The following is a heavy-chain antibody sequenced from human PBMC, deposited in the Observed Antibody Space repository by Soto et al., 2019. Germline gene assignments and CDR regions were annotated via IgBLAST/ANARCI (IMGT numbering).Heavy chain of an antibody. Sequence: EVQLMESGGGLVQPGGSLRLSCTASGFTFTSYSINWVRQAPGQGLEWVSYISSTSATIYYAESVRGRFTVSRDNATNSVYLQMNTLKAEDTAVYFCATAKSLEYNWFDTWGQGTPVTVSS. V-gene: IGHV3-48*01. CDR1: GFTFTSYS. J-gene: IGHJ5*02. CDR3: ATAKSLEYNWFDT. CDR2: ISSTSATI.